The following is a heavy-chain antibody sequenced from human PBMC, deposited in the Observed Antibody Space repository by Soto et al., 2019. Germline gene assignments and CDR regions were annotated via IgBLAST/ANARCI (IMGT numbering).Heavy chain of an antibody. V-gene: IGHV3-23*05. CDR3: ARRVEYSSTTHYFDY. J-gene: IGHJ4*02. CDR2: ITNTGRNT. D-gene: IGHD6-19*01. CDR1: GFNFSRYG. Sequence: GGSLRLSCAASGFNFSRYGMSWVRQAPGKGLGWVSAITNTGRNTYYADSVKGRFTILRDNSRNTLYLQMNSLRGEDTAVYYCARRVEYSSTTHYFDYWGQGTLVTVSS.